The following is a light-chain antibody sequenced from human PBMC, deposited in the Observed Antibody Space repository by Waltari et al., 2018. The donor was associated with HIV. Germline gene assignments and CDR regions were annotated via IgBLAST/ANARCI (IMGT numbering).Light chain of an antibody. V-gene: IGLV1-40*01. CDR3: QSYDRDLNGPV. CDR1: SSNIGSPYD. J-gene: IGLJ3*02. Sequence: QSVLTQPPSVSGAPGQRVTISCTGNSSNIGSPYDVHWYFQTPGSAPKFLNSASGRPSWVPERFSLSTSGPSASLAITALRPEDEGTYYCQSYDRDLNGPVFGGGTELTVL. CDR2: SAS.